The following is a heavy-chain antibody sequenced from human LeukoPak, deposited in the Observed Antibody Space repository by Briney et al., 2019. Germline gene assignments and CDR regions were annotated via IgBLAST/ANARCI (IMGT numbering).Heavy chain of an antibody. D-gene: IGHD3-10*01. V-gene: IGHV3-48*04. Sequence: GGSLRLSCAASGFSFSSYSMNWVRQAPGKGLEWVSYISSSTTTIYYADSVKGRFTISRDNAKNSLYLQMNSLRAEDTAVYYCARGARGVIGRFDYWGQGTLVTVSS. CDR3: ARGARGVIGRFDY. J-gene: IGHJ4*02. CDR1: GFSFSSYS. CDR2: ISSSTTTI.